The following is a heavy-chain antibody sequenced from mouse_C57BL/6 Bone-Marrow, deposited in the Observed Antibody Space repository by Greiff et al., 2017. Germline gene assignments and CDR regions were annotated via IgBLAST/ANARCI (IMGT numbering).Heavy chain of an antibody. CDR1: EYEFPSHD. CDR3: ARPPYYSNYVHFVY. J-gene: IGHJ2*01. Sequence: EVMLVASGGGLVQPGESLKLSCESNEYEFPSHDMSWVRQTPEKRLELVAAINSDGGSTYYPDTMESRFIISRANTKKTLYLQMSSLRSEDTALYYCARPPYYSNYVHFVYWGQGTTLTVSS. V-gene: IGHV5-2*03. D-gene: IGHD2-5*01. CDR2: INSDGGST.